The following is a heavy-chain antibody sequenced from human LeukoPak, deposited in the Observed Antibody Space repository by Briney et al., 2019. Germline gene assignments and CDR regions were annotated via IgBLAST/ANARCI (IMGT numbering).Heavy chain of an antibody. CDR1: GGSISSGSYY. V-gene: IGHV4-61*02. J-gene: IGHJ4*02. CDR3: ASGITLFGVVRGPAY. D-gene: IGHD3-3*01. CDR2: IYTSGRT. Sequence: PSETLSLTCTVSGGSISSGSYYWSWIRQPAGKGLEWIGRIYTSGRTNYNPSLKSRVTISVDTSKNQFSLKLSSVTAADTAVYYCASGITLFGVVRGPAYWGRGTLVTVSS.